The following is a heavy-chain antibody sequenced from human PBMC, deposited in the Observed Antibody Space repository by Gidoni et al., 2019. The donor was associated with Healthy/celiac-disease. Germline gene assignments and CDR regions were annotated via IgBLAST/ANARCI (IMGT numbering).Heavy chain of an antibody. CDR2: INHSGST. Sequence: QVQLQQWGAGLLKPSETLSLTCAVYGGSFSGYYWSWIRQPPGKGLEWIGEINHSGSTNYNPSLKSRVTISVDTSKNQFSLKLSSVTAADTAVYYCARVSLRAVRPRYYGSGSAVFDPWGQGTLVTVSS. V-gene: IGHV4-34*01. D-gene: IGHD3-10*01. CDR1: GGSFSGYY. J-gene: IGHJ5*02. CDR3: ARVSLRAVRPRYYGSGSAVFDP.